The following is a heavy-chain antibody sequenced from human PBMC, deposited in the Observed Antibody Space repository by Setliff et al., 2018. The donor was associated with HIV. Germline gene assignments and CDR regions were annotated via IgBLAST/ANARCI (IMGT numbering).Heavy chain of an antibody. J-gene: IGHJ4*02. D-gene: IGHD2-2*01. CDR3: ASHFGYCSSTSCEGY. V-gene: IGHV3-20*04. CDR1: GFTFDDYG. Sequence: GGSLRLSCTASGFTFDDYGMAWVRQAPGKGLEWVSGINWNGAATGYVDSVKGRFTISRDNAKNSLYLQMNSLRAEDTAVYYCASHFGYCSSTSCEGYWGQGALVTVSS. CDR2: INWNGAAT.